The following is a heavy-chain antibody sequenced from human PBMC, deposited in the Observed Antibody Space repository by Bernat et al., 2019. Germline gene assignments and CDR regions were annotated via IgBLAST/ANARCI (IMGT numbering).Heavy chain of an antibody. V-gene: IGHV1-2*04. J-gene: IGHJ6*02. D-gene: IGHD6-25*01. CDR3: ARGKIGAAEYYYYYGMDV. CDR1: GYTFTGYY. CDR2: INPNSGGT. Sequence: QVQLVQSGAEVKKPGASVKVSCKASGYTFTGYYMHWVRQAPGQGLEWMGWINPNSGGTNYAQKFQGWVTMTRDTSISTGYMEMSRLRSDDTAVYYCARGKIGAAEYYYYYGMDVWGQGTTVTVSS.